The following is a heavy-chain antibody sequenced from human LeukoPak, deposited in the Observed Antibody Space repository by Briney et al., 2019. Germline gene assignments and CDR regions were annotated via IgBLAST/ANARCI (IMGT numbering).Heavy chain of an antibody. CDR1: GGTFSSYA. CDR2: IIPILGIA. V-gene: IGHV1-69*04. J-gene: IGHJ2*01. D-gene: IGHD6-13*01. CDR3: ARARAAAAPGSWYFDL. Sequence: VASVKVSCKASGGTFSSYAISWVRQAPGQGLEWMGRIIPILGIANYAQKFQGRVTITADESTSTAYMELSSLRSEDTAVYYCARARAAAAPGSWYFDLWGRGTLVTVSS.